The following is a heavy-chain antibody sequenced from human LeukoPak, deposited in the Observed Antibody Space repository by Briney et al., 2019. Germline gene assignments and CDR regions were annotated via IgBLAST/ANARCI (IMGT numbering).Heavy chain of an antibody. Sequence: SETLSLTCTVSGGSIRSYYWSWIRQPPGKGLEWIGYIYYSGSTNYNPSLKSRVTISVDTSKNQFSLNLPSVTATDTAVYYCARGGLGGITAYSNYLFDYWGQGTLVTVSS. V-gene: IGHV4-59*08. J-gene: IGHJ4*02. CDR2: IYYSGST. D-gene: IGHD4-11*01. CDR3: ARGGLGGITAYSNYLFDY. CDR1: GGSIRSYY.